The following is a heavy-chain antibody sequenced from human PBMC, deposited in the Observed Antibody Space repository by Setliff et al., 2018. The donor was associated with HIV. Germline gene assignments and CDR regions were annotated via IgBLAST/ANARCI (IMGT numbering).Heavy chain of an antibody. V-gene: IGHV1-18*01. CDR1: GYTFTSYG. CDR2: ISAYNGNT. Sequence: ASVKVSCKASGYTFTSYGISWVRQAPGQGLERMGWISAYNGNTNYAQKLQGRVTMTTDTSTSTAYMELRSLRSDDTAVYYCATVGGVAARRDNWFDPWGQGTLVTVSS. J-gene: IGHJ5*02. CDR3: ATVGGVAARRDNWFDP. D-gene: IGHD6-6*01.